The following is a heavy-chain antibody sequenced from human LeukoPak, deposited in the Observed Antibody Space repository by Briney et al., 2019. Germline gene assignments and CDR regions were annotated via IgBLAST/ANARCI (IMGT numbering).Heavy chain of an antibody. CDR1: GFTFSSYW. CDR3: ARSFSAYDPDY. V-gene: IGHV3-21*01. J-gene: IGHJ4*02. Sequence: GGSLRLSCAASGFTFSSYWMSWVRQAPGKGLEWVSSISSSSTYIYYTDSVKGRFTISRDNAKNSVHLQMNSLRVEDTAVYYCARSFSAYDPDYWGQGTLVTVSS. CDR2: ISSSSTYI. D-gene: IGHD5-12*01.